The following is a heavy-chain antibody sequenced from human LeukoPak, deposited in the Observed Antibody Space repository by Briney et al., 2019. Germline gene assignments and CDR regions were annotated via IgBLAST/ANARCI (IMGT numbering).Heavy chain of an antibody. D-gene: IGHD3-9*01. J-gene: IGHJ4*02. CDR1: GYTFTSYA. Sequence: VASVKVSCKASGYTFTSYAMHWVRQAPGQRLEWMGWINAGNGNTKYSQEFQGRVTITRDTSASTAYMELSRLRSEDMAVYYCARGGYDILTGSTFDYWGQGTLVTVSS. CDR2: INAGNGNT. CDR3: ARGGYDILTGSTFDY. V-gene: IGHV1-3*03.